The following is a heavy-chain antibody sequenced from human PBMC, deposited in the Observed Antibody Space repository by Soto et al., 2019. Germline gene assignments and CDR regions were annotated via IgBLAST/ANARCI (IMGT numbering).Heavy chain of an antibody. CDR1: GYTFTGYY. D-gene: IGHD6-6*01. CDR3: ARDLSSSSTFDY. V-gene: IGHV1-2*02. Sequence: ASVKVSCEDSGYTFTGYYMHWVRQAPGQGLEWMGWINPNSGGTNYAQKFQGRVTMTRDTSISTAYMELSRLRSDDTAVYYCARDLSSSSTFDYWGQGTLVTVSS. J-gene: IGHJ4*02. CDR2: INPNSGGT.